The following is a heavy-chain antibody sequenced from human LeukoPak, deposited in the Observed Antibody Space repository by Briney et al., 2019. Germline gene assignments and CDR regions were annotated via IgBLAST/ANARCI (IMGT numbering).Heavy chain of an antibody. Sequence: GASVKVSCKASGYTFTSYGISWVRQAPGQGLEWMGRIIPILGIANYAQKFQGRVTITADKSTSAAYMELSSLRSEDTAVYYCARSFIVGATAYYWGQGTLVTVSS. CDR1: GYTFTSYG. D-gene: IGHD1-26*01. V-gene: IGHV1-69*04. J-gene: IGHJ4*02. CDR2: IIPILGIA. CDR3: ARSFIVGATAYY.